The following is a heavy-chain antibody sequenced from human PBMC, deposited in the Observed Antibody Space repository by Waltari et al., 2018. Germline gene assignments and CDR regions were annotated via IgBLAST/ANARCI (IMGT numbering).Heavy chain of an antibody. CDR2: IKQDGSGR. V-gene: IGHV3-7*01. J-gene: IGHJ4*02. CDR1: GFTFSSYW. Sequence: EVQLVESGGGLVQPGGSLRLSCAASGFTFSSYWMSWVRQAPGKGLEWVANIKQDGSGRYYVDSVKGRFTISRDNAKNSLYLQMNSLRAEDTAVYYCARPLSGPVGAVGYWGQGTLVTVSS. D-gene: IGHD1-26*01. CDR3: ARPLSGPVGAVGY.